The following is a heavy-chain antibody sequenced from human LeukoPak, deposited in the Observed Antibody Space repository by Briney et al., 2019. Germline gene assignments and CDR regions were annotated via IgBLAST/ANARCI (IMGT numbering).Heavy chain of an antibody. V-gene: IGHV1-2*02. J-gene: IGHJ3*02. CDR2: INPNSGDT. CDR3: ARGGGSSYDGFDI. Sequence: ASVKVSCKASGYTFTGYYIQWVRQAPGQGLEWMGWINPNSGDTNYAQKFQGRVTMTSDTSSSTAYMELSRLRSDDTAVYYCARGGGSSYDGFDIWGQGTMVTVSS. CDR1: GYTFTGYY.